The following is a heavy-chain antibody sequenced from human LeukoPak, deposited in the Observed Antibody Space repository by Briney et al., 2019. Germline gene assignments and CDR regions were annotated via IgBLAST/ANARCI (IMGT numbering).Heavy chain of an antibody. J-gene: IGHJ4*02. Sequence: EASVKVSCKASGYTFTSYYMHWVRQAPGQGLEWMGIINPSGGSTSYAQKLQGRVTMTTDTSTSTAYMELRSLRSDDTAVYYCARDLKREEPAAISYWGQGTLVTVSS. CDR1: GYTFTSYY. CDR2: INPSGGST. V-gene: IGHV1-46*01. CDR3: ARDLKREEPAAISY. D-gene: IGHD2-2*01.